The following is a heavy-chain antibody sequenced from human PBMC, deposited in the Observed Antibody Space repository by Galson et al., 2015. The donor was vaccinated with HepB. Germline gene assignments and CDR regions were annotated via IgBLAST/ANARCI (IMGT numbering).Heavy chain of an antibody. J-gene: IGHJ6*02. V-gene: IGHV3-15*01. CDR1: GFTFSNAW. D-gene: IGHD4-23*01. Sequence: SLRLSCAASGFTFSNAWMSWVRQAPGKGLEWVGRIKSKTDGGTTDYAAPVKGRFTISRDDSKNTLYLQMNSLKTEDTAVYYCTTDGGNQLVWYYYGMDVWGQGTTVTVSS. CDR3: TTDGGNQLVWYYYGMDV. CDR2: IKSKTDGGTT.